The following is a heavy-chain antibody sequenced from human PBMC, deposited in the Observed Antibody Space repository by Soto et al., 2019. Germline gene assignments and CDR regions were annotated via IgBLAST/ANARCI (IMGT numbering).Heavy chain of an antibody. Sequence: GSLRSSVTVAVGAVNSYGSNWVRQAPGKGLEWVPSISKSDYTYYSDSVKGRFAISRDNAKSSVSLQMNTLRVEDTAVYYCAREDSIIIPAVSDFWGQGTPVTVSS. CDR2: ISKSDYT. D-gene: IGHD2-2*01. CDR1: VGAVNSYG. CDR3: AREDSIIIPAVSDF. J-gene: IGHJ1*01. V-gene: IGHV3-21*01.